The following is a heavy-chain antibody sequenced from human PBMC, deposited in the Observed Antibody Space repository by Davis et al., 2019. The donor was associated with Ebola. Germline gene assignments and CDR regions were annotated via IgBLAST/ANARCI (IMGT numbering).Heavy chain of an antibody. J-gene: IGHJ4*02. CDR3: ARLPHYDELWGSYRYTQYSDY. CDR2: IYYSGLT. Sequence: MPSETLSLTCNVSGGSMSSYYWSWIRQPPGKGLEWIGYIYYSGLTTYSPSLASRVTISLDSSKNQLSLTLSSVTAADAAVYYCARLPHYDELWGSYRYTQYSDYWGQGTLVTVSS. CDR1: GGSMSSYY. D-gene: IGHD3-16*02. V-gene: IGHV4-59*08.